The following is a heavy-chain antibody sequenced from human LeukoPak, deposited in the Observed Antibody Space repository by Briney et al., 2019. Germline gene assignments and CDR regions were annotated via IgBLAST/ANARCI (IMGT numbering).Heavy chain of an antibody. CDR2: ISADNGNT. J-gene: IGHJ3*02. Sequence: ASVKVSCKASGGTFSSYAISWVRQAPGQGLEWMGWISADNGNTNYAQKLQGRVAMTTDTSTSTAYMELRSLRSDDTAVYYCATWAETSDAFDIWGQGTMVTVSS. V-gene: IGHV1-18*01. CDR1: GGTFSSYA. D-gene: IGHD4-11*01. CDR3: ATWAETSDAFDI.